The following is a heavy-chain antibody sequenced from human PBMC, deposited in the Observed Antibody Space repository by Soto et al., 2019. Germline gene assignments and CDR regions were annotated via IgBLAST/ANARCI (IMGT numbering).Heavy chain of an antibody. Sequence: PGESLKISCRGSGYSFTSYWIGWVRQMPGKGLEWMGIIYPGDSDTRYSPSFQGQVTISADKSISTAYLQWSSLKASDTAMYYCARGQFRSGYYDPENWFDPWGQGTLVTVSS. CDR3: ARGQFRSGYYDPENWFDP. CDR2: IYPGDSDT. CDR1: GYSFTSYW. V-gene: IGHV5-51*01. J-gene: IGHJ5*02. D-gene: IGHD3-3*01.